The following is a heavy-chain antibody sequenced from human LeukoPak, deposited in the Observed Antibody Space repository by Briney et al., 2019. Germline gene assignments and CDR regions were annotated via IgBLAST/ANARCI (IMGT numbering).Heavy chain of an antibody. CDR3: GIMSCYYYRSGSSYYFGY. Sequence: PSETLSLTCTVSGGSISSYYWSWIRQPAGKGLEWIGRIYTSGSTNYNPSLKSRVTMSVDTSKNQSSLKLSSVSAADTSVYYCGIMSCYYYRSGSSYYFGYWGQGTLGTVSS. J-gene: IGHJ4*02. D-gene: IGHD3-10*01. CDR1: GGSISSYY. V-gene: IGHV4-4*07. CDR2: IYTSGST.